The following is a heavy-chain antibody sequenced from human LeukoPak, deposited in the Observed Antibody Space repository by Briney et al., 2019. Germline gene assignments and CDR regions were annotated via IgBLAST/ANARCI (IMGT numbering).Heavy chain of an antibody. CDR1: GFTFSSYG. Sequence: GGSLRLSCAASGFTFSSYGMSWVRQAPGKGLEWVSAISGSGGGTYYADSVKGRLTISRDNSKNTLYLQMNSLRAEDTAVYYCAKDRHGSWNFQHWGQGTLVTVSS. J-gene: IGHJ1*01. CDR2: ISGSGGGT. D-gene: IGHD3-10*01. V-gene: IGHV3-23*01. CDR3: AKDRHGSWNFQH.